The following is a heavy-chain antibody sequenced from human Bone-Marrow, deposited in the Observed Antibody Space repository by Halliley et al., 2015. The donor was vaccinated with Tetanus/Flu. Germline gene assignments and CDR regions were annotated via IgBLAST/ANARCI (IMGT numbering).Heavy chain of an antibody. Sequence: SLRLSCTVSGASMSGNNWWSWVRQPPGKGLEWIGEISHSGGTNYNPSLKSRVTMSLDKSKNQFSLKLKSVTAAVTAVYYCARVSGIVVILLEVMYFDSWGQGTLVTVAS. V-gene: IGHV4-4*02. J-gene: IGHJ4*02. CDR1: GASMSGNNW. CDR3: ARVSGIVVILLEVMYFDS. CDR2: ISHSGGT. D-gene: IGHD3-22*01.